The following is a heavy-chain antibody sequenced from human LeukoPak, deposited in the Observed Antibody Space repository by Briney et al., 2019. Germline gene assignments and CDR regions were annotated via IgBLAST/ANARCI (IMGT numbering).Heavy chain of an antibody. J-gene: IGHJ4*02. CDR3: ARYPWGVGGTH. CDR1: GLTVSSNY. Sequence: GGSLRLSCAASGLTVSSNYMSWVRQVPGKGLEWVSLIYSGANTYYADSVKGRFTVSRDNSKNTLYLQMNSLRAEDTAVYYCARYPWGVGGTHWGQGTLVTVSS. V-gene: IGHV3-53*01. CDR2: IYSGANT. D-gene: IGHD1-26*01.